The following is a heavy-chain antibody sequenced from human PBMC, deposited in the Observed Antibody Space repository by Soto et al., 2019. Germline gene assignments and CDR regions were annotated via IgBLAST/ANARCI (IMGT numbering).Heavy chain of an antibody. V-gene: IGHV1-8*01. D-gene: IGHD3-22*01. J-gene: IGHJ5*01. Sequence: VASVKVSCKASGYTFTSYDINWVRQATGQGLEWMGWMNPNSGNTGYAQKFQVRVTMTRNTSISTAYMELNSLRAEDTAVYYCAKDESRVVVPDNWFDSWGQGTLVTVSS. CDR3: AKDESRVVVPDNWFDS. CDR1: GYTFTSYD. CDR2: MNPNSGNT.